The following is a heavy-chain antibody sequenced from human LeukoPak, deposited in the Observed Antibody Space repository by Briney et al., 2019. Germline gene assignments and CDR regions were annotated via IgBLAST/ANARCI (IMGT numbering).Heavy chain of an antibody. CDR3: ATPRGGSYHDGFDI. CDR1: GFSISNYA. CDR2: ITGSGGST. J-gene: IGHJ3*02. D-gene: IGHD1-26*01. Sequence: GGSLRLSCAASGFSISNYAMNWVRQAPGKGLEWVSSITGSGGSTYYADSVKGRFTISRDTSKNTLNLQVNGLRAEDTAVYYCATPRGGSYHDGFDIWGQGTMVTVSS. V-gene: IGHV3-23*01.